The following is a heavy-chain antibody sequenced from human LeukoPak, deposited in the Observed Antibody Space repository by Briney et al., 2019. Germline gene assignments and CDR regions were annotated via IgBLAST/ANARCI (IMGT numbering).Heavy chain of an antibody. CDR3: AKPLMYYYDSSGYYFPFDS. V-gene: IGHV3-23*01. D-gene: IGHD3-22*01. J-gene: IGHJ4*02. Sequence: PGGCLRLFCVPSGLSFSDYATRWVRQAPGEGLEWVSTISGTGGDTYYAASVRGRFTISRYNSKNTLYLQMNSLRAEDTAVYYCAKPLMYYYDSSGYYFPFDSWGQGTLVTVSS. CDR1: GLSFSDYA. CDR2: ISGTGGDT.